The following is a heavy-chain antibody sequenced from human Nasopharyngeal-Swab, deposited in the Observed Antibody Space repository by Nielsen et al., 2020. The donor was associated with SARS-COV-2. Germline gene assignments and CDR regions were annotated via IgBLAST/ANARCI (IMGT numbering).Heavy chain of an antibody. Sequence: GESLKISCAASGFTFSSYGMHWVRQAPGKGLEWVAVIWYDGSNKYYADSVKGRFTISRDNSKNTLYLQMNSLRAEGTAVYYCARDGYGFDYWGQGTLVTVSS. D-gene: IGHD5-18*01. CDR3: ARDGYGFDY. CDR2: IWYDGSNK. V-gene: IGHV3-33*01. CDR1: GFTFSSYG. J-gene: IGHJ4*02.